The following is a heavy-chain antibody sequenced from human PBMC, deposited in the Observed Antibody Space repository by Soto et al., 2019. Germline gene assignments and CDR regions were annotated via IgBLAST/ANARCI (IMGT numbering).Heavy chain of an antibody. Sequence: SETLSLTCAAYGGSFSGYYWSWIRQPPGKGLEWIGEINHSGSTNYNPSLKSRVTISVDTSKNQFSLKLSSVTAADTAVYYCARDSSHNYYGMDVWGQGTTVTVSS. D-gene: IGHD6-13*01. CDR1: GGSFSGYY. J-gene: IGHJ6*02. V-gene: IGHV4-34*01. CDR3: ARDSSHNYYGMDV. CDR2: INHSGST.